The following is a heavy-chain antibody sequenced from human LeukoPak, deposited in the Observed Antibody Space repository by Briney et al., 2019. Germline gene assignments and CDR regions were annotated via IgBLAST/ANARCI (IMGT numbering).Heavy chain of an antibody. D-gene: IGHD6-19*01. CDR1: GVTFSSYA. Sequence: GASVKVSSKASGVTFSSYAISWVRQAPGQGLEWMGRIIPIFGTANYAQKFQGRVTITTDESTTTAYMELSGLRSEDTAVYYCARARGRWLAGDFDAFDIWGQGTMVTVSS. J-gene: IGHJ3*02. CDR3: ARARGRWLAGDFDAFDI. V-gene: IGHV1-69*05. CDR2: IIPIFGTA.